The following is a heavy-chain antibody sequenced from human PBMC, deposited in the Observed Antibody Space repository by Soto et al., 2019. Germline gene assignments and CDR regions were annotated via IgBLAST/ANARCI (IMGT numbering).Heavy chain of an antibody. Sequence: SVKVSFKASAGTFSSYAIIWVRQAPGQGLEWMGGIIPIFGTANYAQKFQGRVTIIADESTRTAYMELSSLRSEDTAVYYCARSQYYDFWRFYYYYGMDVWGQGTTVTVPQ. D-gene: IGHD3-3*01. J-gene: IGHJ6*01. CDR1: AGTFSSYA. CDR3: ARSQYYDFWRFYYYYGMDV. V-gene: IGHV1-69*13. CDR2: IIPIFGTA.